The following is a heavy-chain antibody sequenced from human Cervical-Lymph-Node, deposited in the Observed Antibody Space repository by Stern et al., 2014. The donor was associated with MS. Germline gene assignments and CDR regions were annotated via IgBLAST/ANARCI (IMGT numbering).Heavy chain of an antibody. D-gene: IGHD4-17*01. V-gene: IGHV5-51*01. Sequence: VQLGQSGAEVKKPGESLKISCKGSGYSFTANWIALVRQMPGKGLEWMGIIYPGDSDTRYSPSFQGQVTISADKPISTAYLQWSSLKASDTAMYYCARDYGDYAFDYWGQGTLVTVSS. CDR2: IYPGDSDT. CDR1: GYSFTANW. CDR3: ARDYGDYAFDY. J-gene: IGHJ4*02.